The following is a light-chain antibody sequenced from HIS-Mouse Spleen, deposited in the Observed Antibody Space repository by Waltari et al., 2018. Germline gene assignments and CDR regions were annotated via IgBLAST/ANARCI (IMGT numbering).Light chain of an antibody. CDR3: AAWDDSLSGPV. V-gene: IGLV1-47*01. CDR2: RNK. J-gene: IGLJ3*02. Sequence: QSVLTQPPSASGTPGQRVTISCSGSTPNIGSNYVYWYQQLPGTAPKLLIYRNKQRPSGVPDRFSGSKSGTSASLAISGLRSEDEADYYCAAWDDSLSGPVFGGGTKLTVL. CDR1: TPNIGSNY.